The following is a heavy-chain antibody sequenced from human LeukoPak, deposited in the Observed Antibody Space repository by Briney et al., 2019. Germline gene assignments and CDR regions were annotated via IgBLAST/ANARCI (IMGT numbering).Heavy chain of an antibody. J-gene: IGHJ3*02. CDR3: ARHRFNSVWSTFDI. CDR1: RYSIISGYY. V-gene: IGHV4-59*08. CDR2: VYSSGSN. Sequence: SETLSLTCTVSRYSIISGYYWGWIRQPPGKGLEWIGFVYSSGSNNYYPSFKSRVIISVDTSTNQLSLKLTYVTAADTAVYYCARHRFNSVWSTFDIWGQGTMVTVSS. D-gene: IGHD6-19*01.